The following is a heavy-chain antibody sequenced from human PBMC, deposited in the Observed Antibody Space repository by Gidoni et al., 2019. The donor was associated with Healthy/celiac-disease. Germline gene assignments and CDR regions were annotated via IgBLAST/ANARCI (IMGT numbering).Heavy chain of an antibody. J-gene: IGHJ4*02. V-gene: IGHV1-2*06. D-gene: IGHD5-12*01. CDR3: ARAADIVATIGCDY. CDR2: INPNSGGT. Sequence: QVQLVQSGAEVKKPGASVKGSCKASGYTFTGYYMHWVRQAPGQGLEWMGRINPNSGGTNYAQKFQGRVTMTRDTSISTAYMELSRLRSDDTAVYYCARAADIVATIGCDYWGQGTLVTVSS. CDR1: GYTFTGYY.